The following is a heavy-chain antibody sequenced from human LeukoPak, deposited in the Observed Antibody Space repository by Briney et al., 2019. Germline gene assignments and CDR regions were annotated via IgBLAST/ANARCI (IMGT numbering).Heavy chain of an antibody. CDR1: GGSISSGSYY. CDR2: IYTSGST. CDR3: ASELLL. D-gene: IGHD2-15*01. V-gene: IGHV4-61*02. Sequence: PSETLSLTCTVSGGSISSGSYYWSWIRQPAGKGLEWIGRIYTSGSTNYNPSLKSRVTISVDTSKNQFSLKLSSVTAADTAVYYCASELLLWGQGTLVTVSS. J-gene: IGHJ4*02.